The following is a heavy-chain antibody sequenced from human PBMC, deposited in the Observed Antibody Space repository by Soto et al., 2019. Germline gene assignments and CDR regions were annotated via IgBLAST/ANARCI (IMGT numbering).Heavy chain of an antibody. CDR2: IYYSGST. V-gene: IGHV4-61*01. Sequence: TSETLSLTCTVSCGSVSSGSYYWSWIRQPPGKGLEWIGYIYYSGSTNYNPSLKSRVTISVDTSKNQFSLKLSSVTAADTAVYYCARDSPPRNYDILTGYYPMYFDYWGQGTLVTVS. J-gene: IGHJ4*02. CDR1: CGSVSSGSYY. D-gene: IGHD3-9*01. CDR3: ARDSPPRNYDILTGYYPMYFDY.